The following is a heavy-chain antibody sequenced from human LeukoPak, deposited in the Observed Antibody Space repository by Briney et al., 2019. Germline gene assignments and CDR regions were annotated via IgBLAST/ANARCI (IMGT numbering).Heavy chain of an antibody. Sequence: GGSLRLSCAASGFTFSSYGMHWVRQAPGKGLEWVAFIRYDGSNEYYADSVKGRFTISRDNSKNTLYLQMNSLRAEDTAVYYCAKDPRKYQLLLVGGNFDYWGQGTLVTVSS. CDR2: IRYDGSNE. CDR1: GFTFSSYG. CDR3: AKDPRKYQLLLVGGNFDY. J-gene: IGHJ4*02. V-gene: IGHV3-30*02. D-gene: IGHD2-2*01.